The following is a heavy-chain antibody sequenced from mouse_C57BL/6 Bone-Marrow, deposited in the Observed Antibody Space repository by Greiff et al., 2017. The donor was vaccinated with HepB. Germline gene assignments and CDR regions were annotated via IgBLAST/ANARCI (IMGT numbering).Heavy chain of an antibody. J-gene: IGHJ1*03. D-gene: IGHD1-1*01. Sequence: EVHLVESGGGLVQPGGSLKLSCAASGFTFSDYGMAWVRQAPRKGPEWVAFISNFAYSIYYADTVTGRFTISRENAKNTLYLEMSSLRSEDTAMYYCARRYYGSSYWYFDVWGTGTTVTVSS. CDR3: ARRYYGSSYWYFDV. CDR2: ISNFAYSI. V-gene: IGHV5-15*01. CDR1: GFTFSDYG.